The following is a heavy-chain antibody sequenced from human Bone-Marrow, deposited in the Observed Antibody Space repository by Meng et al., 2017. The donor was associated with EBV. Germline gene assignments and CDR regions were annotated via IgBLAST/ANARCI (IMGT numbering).Heavy chain of an antibody. V-gene: IGHV4-34*01. Sequence: QVQLQQWGAGLLKPSETLSPPRAVYGGSFSGYYWNWIRQPPGKGLEWIGEINHSGSTNYNPSLKSRVTISVDTSKNQFYLKLSSVTAADTAVYYCARADYYGSGEGWFDPWGQGTLVTVSS. J-gene: IGHJ5*02. D-gene: IGHD3-10*01. CDR2: INHSGST. CDR3: ARADYYGSGEGWFDP. CDR1: GGSFSGYY.